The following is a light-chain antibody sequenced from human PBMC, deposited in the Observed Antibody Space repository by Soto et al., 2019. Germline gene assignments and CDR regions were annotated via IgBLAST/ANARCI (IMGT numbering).Light chain of an antibody. J-gene: IGKJ1*01. CDR1: QSVSNNY. Sequence: EIVLTQSPGTLSLTPGERATLSCRTSQSVSNNYLAWYQQKPGQAPRLLIYGASSRATGIPDRFSGSGSGTDFTLSISRLEPEDFGVYYCEQYSSLWTFGQGTKVDIK. CDR2: GAS. CDR3: EQYSSLWT. V-gene: IGKV3-20*01.